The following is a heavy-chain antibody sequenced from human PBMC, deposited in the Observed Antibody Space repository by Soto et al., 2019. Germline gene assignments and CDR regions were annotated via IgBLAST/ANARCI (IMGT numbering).Heavy chain of an antibody. V-gene: IGHV3-30-3*01. J-gene: IGHJ4*02. Sequence: GGSLRLSCAASGFTFSSYAMHWVRQAPGKGLEWVAVISYDGSNKYHADSVKGRFTISRDNSKNTLYLQMDSLRAEDTAVYYCARELQDIVVVVADKVYWGQGTLVTVSS. D-gene: IGHD2-15*01. CDR2: ISYDGSNK. CDR1: GFTFSSYA. CDR3: ARELQDIVVVVADKVY.